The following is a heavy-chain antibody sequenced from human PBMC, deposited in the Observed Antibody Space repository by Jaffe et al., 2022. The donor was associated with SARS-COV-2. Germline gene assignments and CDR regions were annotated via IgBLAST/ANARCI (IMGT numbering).Heavy chain of an antibody. D-gene: IGHD2-15*01. Sequence: QVQLVQSGAEVKKPGASVKVSCKASGYTFTSYYMHWVRQAPGQGLEWMGIINPSGGSTSYAQKFQGRVTMTRDTSTSTVYMELSSLRSEDTAVYYCARSPYCSGGSCYSGDAFDIWGQGTMVTVSS. V-gene: IGHV1-46*01. CDR1: GYTFTSYY. CDR2: INPSGGST. J-gene: IGHJ3*02. CDR3: ARSPYCSGGSCYSGDAFDI.